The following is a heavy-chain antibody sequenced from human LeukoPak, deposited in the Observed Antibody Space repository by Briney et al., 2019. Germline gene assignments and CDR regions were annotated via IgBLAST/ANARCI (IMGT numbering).Heavy chain of an antibody. CDR1: GGSISSYY. Sequence: SETLSLTCTVSGGSISSYYWSWIRQSPGKGLECIGYIHYTGSTNYNPSLKSRVTISVETSKNQFSLKLKSVTAADTAVCYCAGGGYYGSGNDFRFDPWGQGTLVTVSS. V-gene: IGHV4-59*01. D-gene: IGHD3-10*01. CDR2: IHYTGST. J-gene: IGHJ5*02. CDR3: AGGGYYGSGNDFRFDP.